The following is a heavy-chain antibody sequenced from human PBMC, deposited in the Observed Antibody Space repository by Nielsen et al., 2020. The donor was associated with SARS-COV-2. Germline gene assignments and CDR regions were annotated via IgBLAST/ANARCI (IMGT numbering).Heavy chain of an antibody. Sequence: ASVKVSCKTSGYNFNNHAMSWVRQAPGQRLEWMGWISAHNGNTNYAQKLQGRLTMTTDTSTSTAYMELRSLRSDDTAVYYCARHYDVSSDKFRDAFDVWGQGTVVTVSS. J-gene: IGHJ3*01. CDR3: ARHYDVSSDKFRDAFDV. D-gene: IGHD3-3*01. CDR1: GYNFNNHA. V-gene: IGHV1-18*01. CDR2: ISAHNGNT.